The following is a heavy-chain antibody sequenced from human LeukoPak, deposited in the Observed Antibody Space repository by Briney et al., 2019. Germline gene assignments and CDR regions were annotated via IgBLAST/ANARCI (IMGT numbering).Heavy chain of an antibody. D-gene: IGHD3-10*01. Sequence: ASVKVSCKASGYTFTSYGISWVRQAPGQGLEWMGLISAYNGNTNYAQKLQGRGTMTTDTSTSTAYMELRSLRSDDTAVYYCARDRLVRRYYGSGSSLDYWGQGTLVTVSS. CDR1: GYTFTSYG. J-gene: IGHJ4*02. CDR2: ISAYNGNT. CDR3: ARDRLVRRYYGSGSSLDY. V-gene: IGHV1-18*01.